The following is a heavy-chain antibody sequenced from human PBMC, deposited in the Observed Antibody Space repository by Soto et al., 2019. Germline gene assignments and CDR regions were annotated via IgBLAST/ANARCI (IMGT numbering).Heavy chain of an antibody. CDR2: IRPYNGNT. V-gene: IGHV1-18*01. Sequence: QVQLVQSGAEVKKPGASVKVSCTASGYTFTSYGISWVRQAPGQGLEWMGWIRPYNGNTNYAQKRQGRVTMTTDTSTSTADMELRSLRSDDTAVYYFARDLPPQDYWGQGTLVTVSA. J-gene: IGHJ4*02. CDR3: ARDLPPQDY. CDR1: GYTFTSYG.